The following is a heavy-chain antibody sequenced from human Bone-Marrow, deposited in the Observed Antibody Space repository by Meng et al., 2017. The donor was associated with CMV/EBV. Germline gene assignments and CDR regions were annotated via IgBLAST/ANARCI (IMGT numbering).Heavy chain of an antibody. Sequence: SVKVSCKASGYTFTSYGISWVRQAPGQGLEWMGGIIPILGIANYAQKFQGRVTITADKSTSTAYMELSSLRSEDTAVYYCARSPDDYLAHDAFDIWGQGPMVTV. CDR2: IIPILGIA. J-gene: IGHJ3*02. CDR1: GYTFTSYG. V-gene: IGHV1-69*10. D-gene: IGHD2/OR15-2a*01. CDR3: ARSPDDYLAHDAFDI.